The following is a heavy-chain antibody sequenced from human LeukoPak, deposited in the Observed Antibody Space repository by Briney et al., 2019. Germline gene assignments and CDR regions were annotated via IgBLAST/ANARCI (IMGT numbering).Heavy chain of an antibody. CDR1: GGSFSGYY. CDR2: VHHSGTT. V-gene: IGHV4-34*01. D-gene: IGHD2-2*01. J-gene: IGHJ4*02. Sequence: PSETLSLTCAVYGGSFSGYYWSWIRQPPGKGLEWLGEVHHSGTTNYNPSLKSRVTLSVDTSKNQFSLKLSSVTAADTAVYYCARGAYCSTINCYGFDYWGQGTQVTASS. CDR3: ARGAYCSTINCYGFDY.